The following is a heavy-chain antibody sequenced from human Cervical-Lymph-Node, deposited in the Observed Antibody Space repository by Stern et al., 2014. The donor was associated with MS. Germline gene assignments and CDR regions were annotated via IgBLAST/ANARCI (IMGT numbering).Heavy chain of an antibody. J-gene: IGHJ4*02. CDR2: IYPGDSET. Sequence: EVQLVESGAELIRPGESLKISCKGSGYKFSIYWIAWVRQMPGKGLEWMGIIYPGDSETSYRPSFQGQVTMSADKSTSTAYLQWSSLNASDTAMYFCARQTTAWASDVWGQGTLVTVSS. D-gene: IGHD1-14*01. CDR3: ARQTTAWASDV. V-gene: IGHV5-51*01. CDR1: GYKFSIYW.